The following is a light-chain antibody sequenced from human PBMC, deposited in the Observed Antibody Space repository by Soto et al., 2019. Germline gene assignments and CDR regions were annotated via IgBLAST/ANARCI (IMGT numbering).Light chain of an antibody. Sequence: DIHLTQSPSFLSASIGDGVTITCRATQGISSYLAWYQQKPGQAPKLLIYAASTLQGGVPSRFSGSGSGTEFTLTISSLQPEDFATYYCQQLNTYPPTFGQGTRLEI. J-gene: IGKJ5*01. CDR1: QGISSY. CDR2: AAS. V-gene: IGKV1-9*01. CDR3: QQLNTYPPT.